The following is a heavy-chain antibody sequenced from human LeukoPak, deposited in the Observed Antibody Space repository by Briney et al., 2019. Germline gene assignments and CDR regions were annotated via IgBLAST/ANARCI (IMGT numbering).Heavy chain of an antibody. CDR3: ATVTMGAEYFQH. Sequence: ASVKVSCKVSGYTLTELSIHCVPQAPGKGRERMGHFYPEDGETIYAQKFQGRVTMTEDTSTDTAYMELSSLRSEDTVVYYCATVTMGAEYFQHWGQGTLVTVSS. CDR2: FYPEDGET. CDR1: GYTLTELS. D-gene: IGHD3-3*01. V-gene: IGHV1-24*01. J-gene: IGHJ1*01.